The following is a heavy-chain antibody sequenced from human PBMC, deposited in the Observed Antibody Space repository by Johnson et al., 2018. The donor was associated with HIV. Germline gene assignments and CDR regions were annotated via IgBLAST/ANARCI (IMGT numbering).Heavy chain of an antibody. CDR2: ISYDGRNK. D-gene: IGHD3-10*01. Sequence: QVQLVESGGGVVQPGRSLRLSCAASGFTFSSYGMHWVRQAPGKGLEWVAVISYDGRNKYYADSVKGRFTISRDNSKNTLYLQMNSLRAEDTAVYYCAKDRGLSAFDIWGQGTMVTVSS. V-gene: IGHV3-30*18. CDR3: AKDRGLSAFDI. J-gene: IGHJ3*02. CDR1: GFTFSSYG.